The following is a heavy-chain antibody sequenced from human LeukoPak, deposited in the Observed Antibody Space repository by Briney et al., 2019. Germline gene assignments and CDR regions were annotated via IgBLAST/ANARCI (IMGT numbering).Heavy chain of an antibody. Sequence: PSETLSLTCTVSGVSISSYYWSWIRQPPGKGLEWIGYIYNSGSTNYNPSLKSRVTISVDTSKNQFSLKLSSVTAADTAVYYCARGGGWNQPNWFDPWGQGTLVTVSS. V-gene: IGHV4-59*01. D-gene: IGHD1-1*01. CDR3: ARGGGWNQPNWFDP. CDR1: GVSISSYY. CDR2: IYNSGST. J-gene: IGHJ5*02.